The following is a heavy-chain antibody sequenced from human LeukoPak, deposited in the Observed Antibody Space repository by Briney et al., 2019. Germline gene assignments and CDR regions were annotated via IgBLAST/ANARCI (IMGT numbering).Heavy chain of an antibody. D-gene: IGHD5-18*01. J-gene: IGHJ4*02. V-gene: IGHV4-34*01. CDR1: GGSFSGYY. CDR3: ATTVDTAMVTTFDY. Sequence: PSETLSLTCAAYGGSFSGYYWSWIRQPPGKGPEWIGEINHSGSTNYNPSLKSRVTISVDTSKNQFSLKLSSVTAADTAVYYCATTVDTAMVTTFDYWGQGTLVTVSS. CDR2: INHSGST.